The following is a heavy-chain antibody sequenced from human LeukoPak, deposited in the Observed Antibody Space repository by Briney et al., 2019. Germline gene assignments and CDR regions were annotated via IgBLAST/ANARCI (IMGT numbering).Heavy chain of an antibody. Sequence: SGPTLVNPTQTLTLTCTFSGFSLSTSGVGVGWIRQPPGKALEWLALIYWDDDKRYSPSLKSRLTITKDTSKNQVVITMTNMDPGGTSTYYCAHANFVTVGGVNAGGFGYWGRGTLVTVSS. CDR1: GFSLSTSGVG. CDR2: IYWDDDK. CDR3: AHANFVTVGGVNAGGFGY. D-gene: IGHD3-16*01. V-gene: IGHV2-5*02. J-gene: IGHJ4*02.